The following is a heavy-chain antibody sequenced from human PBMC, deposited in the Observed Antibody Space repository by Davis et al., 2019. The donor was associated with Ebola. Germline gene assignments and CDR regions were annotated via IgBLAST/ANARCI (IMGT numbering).Heavy chain of an antibody. D-gene: IGHD6-6*01. CDR3: ARVHLEIAARPGAYYYYGMDV. J-gene: IGHJ6*02. Sequence: GESLKISCAASGFTFSSHGMPWVRQAPGKGLEWVAVMWYAGSNKYYADSVKGRFTITRDNSKNTLYLQMNSLRAEDTAVYYCARVHLEIAARPGAYYYYGMDVWGQGTTVTVSS. CDR2: MWYAGSNK. CDR1: GFTFSSHG. V-gene: IGHV3-33*01.